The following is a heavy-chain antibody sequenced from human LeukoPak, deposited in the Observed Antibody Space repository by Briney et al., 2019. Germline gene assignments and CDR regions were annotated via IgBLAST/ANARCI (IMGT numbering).Heavy chain of an antibody. Sequence: ASVTVSCKASGYTFTSYGISWVRQAPGQGLEWMGWISAYNGNTNYAQKLQGRVTMTTDTSTSTAYMELRSLRSDDTAVYFCARDILTGNALGHWGQGTQVTVSS. CDR1: GYTFTSYG. CDR3: ARDILTGNALGH. J-gene: IGHJ4*02. D-gene: IGHD3-9*01. CDR2: ISAYNGNT. V-gene: IGHV1-18*01.